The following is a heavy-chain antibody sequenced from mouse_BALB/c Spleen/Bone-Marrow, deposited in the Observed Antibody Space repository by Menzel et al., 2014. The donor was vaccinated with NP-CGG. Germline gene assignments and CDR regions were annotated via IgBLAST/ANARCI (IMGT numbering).Heavy chain of an antibody. V-gene: IGHV1-31*01. CDR3: AREGYGSSYGFAY. CDR2: INPYNGGS. CDR1: GYSFAGYT. Sequence: EVKLMESGPELVKPGASMQISCKASGYSFAGYTLNWVKQSHGQNLEWIGLINPYNGGSSYNQKFKGKATVTVDKSSSTAYREHLSLTSEDSAVYYCAREGYGSSYGFAYWGQRTLVTVSA. J-gene: IGHJ3*01. D-gene: IGHD1-1*01.